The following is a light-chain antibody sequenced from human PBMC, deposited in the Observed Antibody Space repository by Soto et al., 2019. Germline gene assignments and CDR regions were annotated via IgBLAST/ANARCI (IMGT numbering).Light chain of an antibody. J-gene: IGKJ4*01. CDR3: QQINSYPRA. CDR2: AAS. CDR1: QGIGGY. V-gene: IGKV1-9*01. Sequence: DIKFTRCRSFVSASVGDRVTITCLASQGIGGYLAWYQQKPGKSAELLMYAASTLQSGVPSRFSGSGSGTEFSLTINSLRPGDFATQFSQQINSYPRAVGGGTKVDIK.